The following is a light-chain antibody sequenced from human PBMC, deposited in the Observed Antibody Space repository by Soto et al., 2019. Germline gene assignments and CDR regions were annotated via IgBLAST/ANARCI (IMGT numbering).Light chain of an antibody. V-gene: IGKV3-20*01. CDR2: GAS. CDR1: QSVSSPY. CDR3: QRYDISPFP. Sequence: EIVLTQSPGTLSLSPGERATLSCRASQSVSSPYLAWYQQKPGQGPRLLIYGASSRATGIPDRFSGSGSGTDFTLTISRLEPEDFAVYYCQRYDISPFPFGQGTKLEIK. J-gene: IGKJ2*01.